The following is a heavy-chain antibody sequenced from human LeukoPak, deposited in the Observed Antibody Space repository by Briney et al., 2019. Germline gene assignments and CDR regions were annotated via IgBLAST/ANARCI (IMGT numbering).Heavy chain of an antibody. CDR3: ARGARAGYNLEPFDY. D-gene: IGHD5-24*01. CDR1: GGSMSSYY. Sequence: SETLSLTCTVSGGSMSSYYWSWIRQPPGKGLEWIGYIYYSGSTKYNPSLKSRVTISVDTSKNQFSLKLSSVTAADTAVYYCARGARAGYNLEPFDYWGQGTLVAVTT. J-gene: IGHJ4*02. CDR2: IYYSGST. V-gene: IGHV4-59*08.